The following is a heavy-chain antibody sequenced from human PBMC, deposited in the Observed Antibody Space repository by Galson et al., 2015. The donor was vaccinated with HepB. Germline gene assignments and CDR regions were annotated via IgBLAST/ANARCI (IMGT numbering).Heavy chain of an antibody. CDR1: GYRFSGYV. CDR2: VNPDTGNT. J-gene: IGHJ4*02. Sequence: SVKVSCKASGYRFSGYVISWIRQAPGQGLEWMGWVNPDTGNTKYGHRFEGRVTMTADTSTSIAYMELRNLTSDDTAVYYCARSSVDFWYWDQGALVTVSS. CDR3: ARSSVDFWY. V-gene: IGHV1-18*01. D-gene: IGHD3-3*01.